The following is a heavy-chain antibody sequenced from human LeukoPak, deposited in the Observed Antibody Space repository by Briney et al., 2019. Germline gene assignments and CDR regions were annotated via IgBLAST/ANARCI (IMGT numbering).Heavy chain of an antibody. CDR1: GGSISSYY. V-gene: IGHV4-59*01. CDR3: ARKAGYDSSGYYYP. J-gene: IGHJ5*02. Sequence: PSETLSLTCTVSGGSISSYYWSWIRQPPGKGLEWIGYIYYSGSTNYNPSLKSRVAISVDTSKNQFSLKLSSVTAADTAVYYCARKAGYDSSGYYYPWGQGTLVTVSS. D-gene: IGHD3-22*01. CDR2: IYYSGST.